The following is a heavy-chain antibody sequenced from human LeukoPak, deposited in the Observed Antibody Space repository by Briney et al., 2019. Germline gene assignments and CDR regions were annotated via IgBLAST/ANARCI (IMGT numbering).Heavy chain of an antibody. CDR1: GFTFSSYS. D-gene: IGHD3-22*01. Sequence: PGGSLRLSCAASGFTFSSYSMNWVRQAPGKGLEWVSYISSSSSTIYYADSVKGRFTISRDNAKNSLYLQMNSLRAEDTAVYYCARAIVVVMVGRYYYMDVWGKGTTVTVSS. V-gene: IGHV3-48*01. CDR2: ISSSSSTI. CDR3: ARAIVVVMVGRYYYMDV. J-gene: IGHJ6*03.